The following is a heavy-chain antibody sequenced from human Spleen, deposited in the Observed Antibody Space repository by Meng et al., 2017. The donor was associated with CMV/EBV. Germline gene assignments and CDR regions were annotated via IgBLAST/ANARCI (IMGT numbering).Heavy chain of an antibody. D-gene: IGHD2-15*01. V-gene: IGHV5-51*01. CDR3: ARGSDCSGGSCYYYCGMDV. J-gene: IGHJ6*02. Sequence: GESLKISCKGSGYSFTSYWIGWVRQMPGKGLEWMGIIYPGDSDTRYSPSFQGQVTISADKSISTAYLQWSSLKASDTAMYYCARGSDCSGGSCYYYCGMDVWGQGTTVTVSS. CDR1: GYSFTSYW. CDR2: IYPGDSDT.